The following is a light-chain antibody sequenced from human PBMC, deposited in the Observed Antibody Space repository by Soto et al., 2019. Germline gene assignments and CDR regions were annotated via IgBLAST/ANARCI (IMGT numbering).Light chain of an antibody. Sequence: EIVFTQSPATLSLSPGERATLSCRASQSVSSYLAWYQQKPGQAPRLLIYDASNRATGIPARFSGSGSGTDFTLTISSLEPEDFAVYYCQQRSNWPWTFGQGTKVDNK. CDR1: QSVSSY. CDR2: DAS. CDR3: QQRSNWPWT. V-gene: IGKV3-11*01. J-gene: IGKJ1*01.